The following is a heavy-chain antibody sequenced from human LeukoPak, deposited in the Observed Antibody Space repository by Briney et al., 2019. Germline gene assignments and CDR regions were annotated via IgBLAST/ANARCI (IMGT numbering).Heavy chain of an antibody. CDR3: ARQNGSRGVGIFDY. D-gene: IGHD3-10*01. Sequence: GGSLRLSCAASGFRFSDYSMNWVRQAPGKGLEWISYIGIDSGNTNYADSVKGRFTISGDKAKNSLYLQMNSLRVEDTAVYYCARQNGSRGVGIFDYWGQGTLVTVSS. J-gene: IGHJ4*02. V-gene: IGHV3-11*03. CDR1: GFRFSDYS. CDR2: IGIDSGNT.